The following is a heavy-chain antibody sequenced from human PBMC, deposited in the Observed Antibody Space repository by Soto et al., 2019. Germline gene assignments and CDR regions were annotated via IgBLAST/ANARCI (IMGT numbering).Heavy chain of an antibody. Sequence: PSETLSLTCTVSGGSISSGGYYWSWIRQHPGKGPEWIGYIYYSGSTYYNPSLKSRVTISVDTSKNQFSLKLSSVTAADTAVYYCARDKRIAAANWFDPWGQGTMVTVSS. CDR3: ARDKRIAAANWFDP. CDR1: GGSISSGGYY. J-gene: IGHJ5*02. CDR2: IYYSGST. D-gene: IGHD6-13*01. V-gene: IGHV4-31*03.